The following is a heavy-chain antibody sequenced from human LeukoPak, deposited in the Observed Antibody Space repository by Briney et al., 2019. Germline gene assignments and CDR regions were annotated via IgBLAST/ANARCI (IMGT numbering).Heavy chain of an antibody. Sequence: SETLSLTCAVYGGSFSGYYWSWIRQPPGKGLEWIGEINHSGSTNYNPSLKSRVTISVDTSKNQFSLKLSSDCARGGTATEDIVVVPAAIRTDVDPRNWFDPWGQGTLVTVSS. D-gene: IGHD2-2*02. CDR3: IVVVPAAIRTDVDPRNWFDP. CDR2: INHSGST. V-gene: IGHV4-34*01. J-gene: IGHJ5*02. CDR1: GGSFSGYY.